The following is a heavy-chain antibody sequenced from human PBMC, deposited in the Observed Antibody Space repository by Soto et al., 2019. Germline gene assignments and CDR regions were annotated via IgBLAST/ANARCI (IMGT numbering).Heavy chain of an antibody. Sequence: EVQLEQSGAEVKKPGESLRISCKGSGYSFNGYWISWVRQMPGKGLEWMGRIDPSDSYTNYSPSFQGHVTISAAKSITTAYLQWSSLKASDTAMYYCARQTYNANYQYYFDSWGQGTLVTVSS. V-gene: IGHV5-10-1*03. CDR1: GYSFNGYW. J-gene: IGHJ4*02. CDR3: ARQTYNANYQYYFDS. CDR2: IDPSDSYT. D-gene: IGHD1-20*01.